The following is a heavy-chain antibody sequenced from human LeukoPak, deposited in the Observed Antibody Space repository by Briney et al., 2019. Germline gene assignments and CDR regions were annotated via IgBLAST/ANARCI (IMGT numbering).Heavy chain of an antibody. Sequence: GGSLRLSCAASGFTFSSYSMHWVRQAPGKRLEWVSAISAGGGGTFYADSVKGRFTISRDNSKNTLYLQMNSLRAEDTALYYCAKAFYYGSGGYVAFDNWGQGTMVTVSS. CDR1: GFTFSSYS. D-gene: IGHD3-22*01. J-gene: IGHJ3*02. V-gene: IGHV3-23*01. CDR2: ISAGGGGT. CDR3: AKAFYYGSGGYVAFDN.